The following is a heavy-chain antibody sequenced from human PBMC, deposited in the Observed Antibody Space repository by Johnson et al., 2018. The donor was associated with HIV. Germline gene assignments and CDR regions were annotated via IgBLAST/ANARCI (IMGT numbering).Heavy chain of an antibody. CDR2: IGTAGDT. J-gene: IGHJ3*02. CDR1: GFTFSSYD. Sequence: MQLVESGGGLVQPGGSLRLSCAASGFTFSSYDMHWVRQATGKGLEWVSAIGTAGDTYYPGSVKGRFTISRENATNSLYLQMNSLSAGDTAVYYCAREGYWSGGSCYSNAFDIWGQGTMVTVSS. D-gene: IGHD2-15*01. CDR3: AREGYWSGGSCYSNAFDI. V-gene: IGHV3-13*01.